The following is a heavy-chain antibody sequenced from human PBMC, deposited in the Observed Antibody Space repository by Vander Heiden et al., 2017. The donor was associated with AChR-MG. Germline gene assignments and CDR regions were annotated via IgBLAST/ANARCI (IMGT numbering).Heavy chain of an antibody. Sequence: QVQLQESGPGLVKPSETLSLTCTVSGGSISSYYWSWIRQPPGKGLEWIGYIYYSGSTNYNPSLKSRVTISVDTSKNQFSLKLSSVTAADTAVYYCARDESRLTSLGGFGYWGQGTLVTVSS. J-gene: IGHJ4*02. CDR1: GGSISSYY. CDR2: IYYSGST. D-gene: IGHD3-16*01. V-gene: IGHV4-59*01. CDR3: ARDESRLTSLGGFGY.